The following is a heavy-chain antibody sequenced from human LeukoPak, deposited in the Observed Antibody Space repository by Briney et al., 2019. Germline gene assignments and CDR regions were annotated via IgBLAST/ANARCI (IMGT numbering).Heavy chain of an antibody. Sequence: ASVKVSCKASGYTFTSYGISWVRQAPGQGLEWMGWISAYNGNTNYAQKFQGRVTMTRNTSISTAYMELSSLRSEDTAVYYCARGIYSSGWYYYFDYWGQGTLVTVSS. J-gene: IGHJ4*02. V-gene: IGHV1-18*01. CDR1: GYTFTSYG. CDR2: ISAYNGNT. D-gene: IGHD6-19*01. CDR3: ARGIYSSGWYYYFDY.